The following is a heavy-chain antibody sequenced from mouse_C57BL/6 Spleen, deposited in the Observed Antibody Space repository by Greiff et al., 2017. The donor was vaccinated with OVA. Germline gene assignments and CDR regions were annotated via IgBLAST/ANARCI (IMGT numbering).Heavy chain of an antibody. CDR2: IYPGDGDT. J-gene: IGHJ1*03. Sequence: VQLQESGPELVKPGASVKISCKASGYAFSSSWMNWVKQRPGKGLEWIGRIYPGDGDTNYNGKFKGKATLTADKSSSTAYMQLSSLTSEDSAVYFCASYDGYYPWYFDVWGTGTTVTVSS. CDR3: ASYDGYYPWYFDV. V-gene: IGHV1-82*01. D-gene: IGHD2-3*01. CDR1: GYAFSSSW.